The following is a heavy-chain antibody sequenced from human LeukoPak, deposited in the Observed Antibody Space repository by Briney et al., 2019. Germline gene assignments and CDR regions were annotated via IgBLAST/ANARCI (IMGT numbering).Heavy chain of an antibody. J-gene: IGHJ6*03. D-gene: IGHD3-10*01. Sequence: SETLSHTCTVSGGSISSGSYYWSWIRQPAGKGLEWIGRIYTSGSTNYNPSLKSRVTISVDTSKNQFSLKLSSVTGADTDVYSCARDRVMVRALPHYYYYMDVWGKGTTVTVSS. CDR3: ARDRVMVRALPHYYYYMDV. V-gene: IGHV4-61*02. CDR2: IYTSGST. CDR1: GGSISSGSYY.